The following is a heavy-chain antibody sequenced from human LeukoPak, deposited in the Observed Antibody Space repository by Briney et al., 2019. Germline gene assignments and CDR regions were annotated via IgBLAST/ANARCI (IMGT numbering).Heavy chain of an antibody. CDR1: GFTFSSYA. D-gene: IGHD3-10*01. J-gene: IGHJ4*02. CDR2: ISYDGSNK. V-gene: IGHV3-30-3*01. Sequence: GGSLRLSCAASGFTFSSYAMPWVRQAPGKGLEWVAVISYDGSNKYYADSVKGRFTISRDNSKNTLYLQMNSLRAEDTAVYYCARGYGSGSYFDYWGQGTLVTVSS. CDR3: ARGYGSGSYFDY.